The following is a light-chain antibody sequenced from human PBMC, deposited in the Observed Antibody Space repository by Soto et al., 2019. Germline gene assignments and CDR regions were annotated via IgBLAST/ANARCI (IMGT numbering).Light chain of an antibody. V-gene: IGKV1-5*01. CDR3: QQYNSYSPLT. CDR1: QSIGSC. CDR2: DPF. Sequence: DIQMTQSPSILSSSVGDRVSITCRASQSIGSCVAWDQLERGKGPKLVVFDPFSLESGVPSRFSGSRSGTEFTLTISSLQPDDYATYYCQQYNSYSPLTFGGGTKVDIK. J-gene: IGKJ4*01.